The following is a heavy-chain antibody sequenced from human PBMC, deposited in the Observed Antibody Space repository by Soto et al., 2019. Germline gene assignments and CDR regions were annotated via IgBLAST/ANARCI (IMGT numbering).Heavy chain of an antibody. J-gene: IGHJ6*02. CDR1: GFTFSSYG. Sequence: QVQLVESGGGVVQPGRSLRLSCAASGFTFSSYGMHWVRQAPGKGLEWVAVISYDGSNKYYADSVKGRFTISRDNSKNTLYLQMNSLRAEDTAVYYCAKSFVVGIFGVVSPYYYYGMDVWGQGTTVTVSS. CDR3: AKSFVVGIFGVVSPYYYYGMDV. CDR2: ISYDGSNK. D-gene: IGHD3-3*01. V-gene: IGHV3-30*18.